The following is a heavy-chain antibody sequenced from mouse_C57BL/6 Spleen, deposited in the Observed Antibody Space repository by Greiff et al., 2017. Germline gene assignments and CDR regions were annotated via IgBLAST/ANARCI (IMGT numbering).Heavy chain of an antibody. J-gene: IGHJ1*03. CDR2: INPGSGGT. D-gene: IGHD1-1*02. CDR1: GYAFTNYL. CDR3: ARGVANWYFDV. V-gene: IGHV1-54*01. Sequence: QVQLQQSGAELVRPGTSVKVSCKASGYAFTNYLIEWVKQRPGQGLEWIGVINPGSGGTNYNEKFKGKATLTADKSSSTAYMQLSSLTSEDSAVYFCARGVANWYFDVWGTGTTVTVSS.